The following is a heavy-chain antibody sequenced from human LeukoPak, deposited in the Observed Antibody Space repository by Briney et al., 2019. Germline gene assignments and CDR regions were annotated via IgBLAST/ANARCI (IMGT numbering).Heavy chain of an antibody. CDR2: IYSSGST. CDR1: GGSTSSTSYY. Sequence: PSETLSLTCTVSGGSTSSTSYYWGWIRQPPGKDLEWIGSIYSSGSTNYNPSLKSRVTISVDTSKNQFSLKLSSVTAADTAVYYCARAIYYDFWSGFSGSMDVWGKGTTVTVSS. J-gene: IGHJ6*04. D-gene: IGHD3-3*01. CDR3: ARAIYYDFWSGFSGSMDV. V-gene: IGHV4-39*07.